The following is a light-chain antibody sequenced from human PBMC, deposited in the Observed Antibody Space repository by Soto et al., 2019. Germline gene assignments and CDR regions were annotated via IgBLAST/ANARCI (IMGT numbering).Light chain of an antibody. V-gene: IGLV2-23*01. Sequence: QSGMTRRASVSGSPGQSITVSCTGTGSDVGSYNLVSWYQQHPGKAPKLMIYEGSKRPPGVSNRFSGSKSGNTASLTISGLQAEDEADYYCCAYAGSSTFYVFGIGTKVTVL. CDR2: EGS. CDR3: CAYAGSSTFYV. CDR1: GSDVGSYNL. J-gene: IGLJ1*01.